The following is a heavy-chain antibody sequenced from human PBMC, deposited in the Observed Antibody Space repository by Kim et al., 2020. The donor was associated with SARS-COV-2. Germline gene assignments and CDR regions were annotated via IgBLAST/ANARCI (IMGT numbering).Heavy chain of an antibody. V-gene: IGHV1-3*01. CDR2: INAGNGNT. CDR3: ARDSELLWFGEFGWFDP. D-gene: IGHD3-10*01. J-gene: IGHJ5*02. CDR1: GYTFTSYA. Sequence: SVKVSCKASGYTFTSYAMHWVRQAPGQRLEWMGWINAGNGNTKYSQKFQGRVTITRDTSASTAYMELSSLRSEDTAVYYCARDSELLWFGEFGWFDPWGQGTLVTVSS.